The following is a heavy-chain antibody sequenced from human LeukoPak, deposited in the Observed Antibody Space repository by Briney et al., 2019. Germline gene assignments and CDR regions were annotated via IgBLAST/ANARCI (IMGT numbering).Heavy chain of an antibody. D-gene: IGHD3-22*01. J-gene: IGHJ1*01. CDR1: GGSFSGYY. V-gene: IGHV4-34*01. CDR3: ARGVRGRITMMAVLNHPGAEYFQH. CDR2: IDHGGST. Sequence: PSETLSLTCAVYGGSFSGYYWSWIRQSPGKGLEWIGEIDHGGSTNYNPSLKSRVTISVDTSKSQFSLKLSSVTAADTAVYYCARGVRGRITMMAVLNHPGAEYFQHWGQGTLVTVSS.